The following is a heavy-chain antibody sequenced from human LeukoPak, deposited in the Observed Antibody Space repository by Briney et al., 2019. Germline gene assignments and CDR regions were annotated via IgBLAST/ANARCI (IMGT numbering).Heavy chain of an antibody. CDR3: WKLRAYYYDSRGYGNDSGAFDI. Sequence: PGGSLRLSCAASGFTFNSYGLHWVRQAPGKGLEWVAFIRYDGSNKYYADSVKGRSTISRDNSENTLYLQMNRLRPQDMAVYYCWKLRAYYYDSRGYGNDSGAFDIWGQGTMVTVSS. D-gene: IGHD3-22*01. J-gene: IGHJ3*02. CDR2: IRYDGSNK. V-gene: IGHV3-30*02. CDR1: GFTFNSYG.